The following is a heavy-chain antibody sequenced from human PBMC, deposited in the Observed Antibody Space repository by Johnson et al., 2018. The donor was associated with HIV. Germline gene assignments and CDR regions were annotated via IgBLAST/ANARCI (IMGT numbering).Heavy chain of an antibody. J-gene: IGHJ3*02. V-gene: IGHV3-66*03. CDR2: IYSGAST. D-gene: IGHD5-12*01. Sequence: VQLVESGGGLIQPGGSLRLSCAASGVTVSTNYMSWVRQAPGKGLEWVSVIYSGASTYYADSVKGRFTISRDNSKNTLYLQMNSLRAEDTAVYYTRATIPRDAFDIWGQGTMVTVSS. CDR3: RATIPRDAFDI. CDR1: GVTVSTNY.